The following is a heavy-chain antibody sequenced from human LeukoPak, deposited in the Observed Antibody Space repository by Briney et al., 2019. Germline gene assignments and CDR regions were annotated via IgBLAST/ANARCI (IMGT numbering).Heavy chain of an antibody. CDR1: GGSFSSTTYY. Sequence: TTSETLSLTCTVSGGSFSSTTYYWGWIRQPPGKGLEWIGSIYYSGSTYYNPSLKSRVTISVDTSKNQFSLKLSSVTAADTAVYYCARPVSSSYTSEYFQHWGQGTLVTVSS. V-gene: IGHV4-39*01. CDR3: ARPVSSSYTSEYFQH. D-gene: IGHD2-2*02. CDR2: IYYSGST. J-gene: IGHJ1*01.